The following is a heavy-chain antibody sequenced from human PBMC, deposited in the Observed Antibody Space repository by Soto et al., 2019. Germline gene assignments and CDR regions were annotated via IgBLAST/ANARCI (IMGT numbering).Heavy chain of an antibody. J-gene: IGHJ6*02. D-gene: IGHD2-15*01. CDR2: IGTAGDT. V-gene: IGHV3-13*01. CDR3: ARVEGGGSGGVLEYGMDV. CDR1: GFTFSSYD. Sequence: GGSLRLSCAASGFTFSSYDMHWVRQATGKGLEWVSAIGTAGDTYYPGSVKGRFTISRENAKNSLYLQMNSLRAEDTAVYYCARVEGGGSGGVLEYGMDVWGQGTTVTVSS.